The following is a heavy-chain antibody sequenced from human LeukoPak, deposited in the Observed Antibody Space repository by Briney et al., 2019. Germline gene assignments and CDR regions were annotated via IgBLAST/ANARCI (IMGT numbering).Heavy chain of an antibody. V-gene: IGHV3-30-3*01. CDR1: GFTLSSYA. CDR3: ADDILTGRHYYYYGMDV. D-gene: IGHD3-9*01. Sequence: RGSLRLSCVASGFTLSSYAMSWVRQAPGKGLEWVAVISYDGSNKYYADSVKGRFTISRDNSKNTLYLQMNSLRAEDTAVYYCADDILTGRHYYYYGMDVWGQGTTVTVSS. CDR2: ISYDGSNK. J-gene: IGHJ6*02.